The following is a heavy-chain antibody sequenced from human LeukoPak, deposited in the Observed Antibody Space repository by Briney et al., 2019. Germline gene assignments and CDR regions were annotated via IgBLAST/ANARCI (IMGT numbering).Heavy chain of an antibody. J-gene: IGHJ4*02. Sequence: LETLSLTCPVSGGSINNYYWNWIRHTPGKGLEWIGYIYYSGTTNYNPSFKNRVTISGDTSKNQYPLRLSAVTAADTAVYYCARFDTSGYRAFDYWGQGILVTVSS. CDR2: IYYSGTT. V-gene: IGHV4-59*08. CDR1: GGSINNYY. CDR3: ARFDTSGYRAFDY. D-gene: IGHD3-22*01.